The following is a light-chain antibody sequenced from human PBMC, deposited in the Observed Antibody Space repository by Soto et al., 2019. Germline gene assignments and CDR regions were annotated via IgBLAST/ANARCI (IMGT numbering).Light chain of an antibody. Sequence: QSALTQPASVSASPGQSITISCTGTSSDVGGYNYVSWYQQHPGKAPKLMIYDVSNRPSGVSDRFSGSKSGNTASLTISGLQAEDEADYYCNSYTSSSTHVFGTGTKFTVL. J-gene: IGLJ1*01. V-gene: IGLV2-14*01. CDR3: NSYTSSSTHV. CDR2: DVS. CDR1: SSDVGGYNY.